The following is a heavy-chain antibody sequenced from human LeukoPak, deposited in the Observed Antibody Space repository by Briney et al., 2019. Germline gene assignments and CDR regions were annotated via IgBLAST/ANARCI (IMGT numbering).Heavy chain of an antibody. CDR2: IYTSGST. CDR1: GGSISSYY. D-gene: IGHD2-2*01. J-gene: IGHJ5*02. Sequence: SETLSLTCTVSGGSISSYYWSWIRQPAGKGMEWIGRIYTSGSTNYNPSLKSRVTISVDKSKNQFSLKLSSVAAADTAVYYCARDLFCSSTSCVYWFDPWGQGTLVTVSS. CDR3: ARDLFCSSTSCVYWFDP. V-gene: IGHV4-4*07.